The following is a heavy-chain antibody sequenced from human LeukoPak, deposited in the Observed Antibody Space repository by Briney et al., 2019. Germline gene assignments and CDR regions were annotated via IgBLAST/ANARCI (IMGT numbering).Heavy chain of an antibody. V-gene: IGHV4-61*02. Sequence: MPSETLSLTCTVSGGSISSGSYYWSWIRQPAGKGLEWIGRIYTSGSTNYNPSLKSRVTISVDTSKNQFSLKLSSVTAADTAVYYCASVELVYDRFDYWGQGTLVTVSS. D-gene: IGHD2-2*02. CDR3: ASVELVYDRFDY. CDR1: GGSISSGSYY. CDR2: IYTSGST. J-gene: IGHJ4*02.